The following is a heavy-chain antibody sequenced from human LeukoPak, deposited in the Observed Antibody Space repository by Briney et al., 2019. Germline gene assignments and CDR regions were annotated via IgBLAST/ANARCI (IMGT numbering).Heavy chain of an antibody. CDR2: VNIDGSST. D-gene: IGHD1-26*01. CDR3: ARVSSGSYFGYYYYYMDV. Sequence: GGSLRLSCANPGFTFTNYWMHWVCQGLGKGLVWVSRVNIDGSSTSYADSVKGRFTISRDNAKNTLYLQMNSLRAEDTAVYYCARVSSGSYFGYYYYYMDVWGKGTTVTVSS. V-gene: IGHV3-74*01. J-gene: IGHJ6*03. CDR1: GFTFTNYW.